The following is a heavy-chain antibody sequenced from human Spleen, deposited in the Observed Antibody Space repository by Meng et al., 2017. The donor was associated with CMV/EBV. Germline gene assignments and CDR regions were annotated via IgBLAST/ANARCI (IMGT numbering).Heavy chain of an antibody. CDR3: ASILSDSRGWYHFDS. CDR1: GFTFNTYA. D-gene: IGHD6-19*01. CDR2: ISGTGVSI. J-gene: IGHJ4*02. Sequence: GESLKISCAASGFTFNTYAMTWVRQAPGKGLEWVSEISGTGVSIYYADSVKGRFTISRDNSKNMLFLQMNSLRADDSAVYYCASILSDSRGWYHFDSWGQGMLVTVSS. V-gene: IGHV3-23*01.